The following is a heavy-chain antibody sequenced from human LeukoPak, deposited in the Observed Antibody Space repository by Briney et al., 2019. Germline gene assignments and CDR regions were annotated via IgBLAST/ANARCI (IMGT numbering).Heavy chain of an antibody. CDR1: GGSISSYY. CDR3: ARDAWDSSGYSEYFQH. D-gene: IGHD3-22*01. J-gene: IGHJ1*01. CDR2: IYTSGST. V-gene: IGHV4-4*07. Sequence: SETLSLTCTVSGGSISSYYWSWIRQPAGKGLEWIGRIYTSGSTNYNPSLKSRVTISVDTSKNQFSLKLSSVTAADTAVYYCARDAWDSSGYSEYFQHWGQGTLVTVSS.